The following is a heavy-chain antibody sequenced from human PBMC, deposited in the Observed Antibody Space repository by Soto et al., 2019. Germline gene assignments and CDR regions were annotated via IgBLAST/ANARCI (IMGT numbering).Heavy chain of an antibody. CDR1: GISLSTSGVG. J-gene: IGHJ3*01. D-gene: IGHD2-15*01. Sequence: QITVKGSGPTLVKPTQTLTLTCRLSGISLSTSGVGLGWIRQTPGKALEWLALIYWNDDKHYTPSLKSRLTITKDTAKISGVHTKSKSEPVGRVTNSRAGGLPTLPVFAFDVGGQGTVVTVSS. CDR2: IYWNDDK. CDR3: AGGLPTLPVFAFDV. V-gene: IGHV2-5*01.